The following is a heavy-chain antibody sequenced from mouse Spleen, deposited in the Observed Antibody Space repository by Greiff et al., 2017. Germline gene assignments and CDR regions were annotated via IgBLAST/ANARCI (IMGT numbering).Heavy chain of an antibody. CDR1: GFNIKDTY. Sequence: EVQLQESGAELVKPGASVKLSCTASGFNIKDTYMHWVKQRPEQGLEWIGRIDPANGNTKYDPKFQGKATITADTSSNTAYLQLSSLTSEDTAVYYCARSAILYAMDYWGQGTSVTVSS. J-gene: IGHJ4*01. CDR2: IDPANGNT. V-gene: IGHV14-3*02. CDR3: ARSAILYAMDY.